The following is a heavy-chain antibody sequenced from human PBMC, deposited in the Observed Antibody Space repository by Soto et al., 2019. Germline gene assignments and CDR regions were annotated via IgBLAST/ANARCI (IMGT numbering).Heavy chain of an antibody. CDR3: AKRGLGYCSTTSCRGRWFDP. CDR1: GFTFSDYA. J-gene: IGHJ5*02. Sequence: PVVSLRLSCAASGFTFSDYAMSWVRQAPGKGLEWVSAISGSGDSTYYADSVKGRFTISRDNSKNTLYLQMNSLRAEDTAVYYCAKRGLGYCSTTSCRGRWFDPWGQGTLVTVSS. V-gene: IGHV3-23*01. D-gene: IGHD2-2*01. CDR2: ISGSGDST.